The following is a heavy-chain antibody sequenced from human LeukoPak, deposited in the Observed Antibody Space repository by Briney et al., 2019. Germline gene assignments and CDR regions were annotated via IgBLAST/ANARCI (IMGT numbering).Heavy chain of an antibody. CDR3: ARDRWELLSNSYHYCGLDV. CDR2: ISYDGNNQ. J-gene: IGHJ6*02. CDR1: GFTFRSYA. V-gene: IGHV3-30*04. Sequence: PGGSLRLSCAASGFTFRSYAMHWVRQAPGTGLEWVSFISYDGNNQYYADSVKGRFTISRVNSKNSLYLQMNSLRAEDTAVYYCARDRWELLSNSYHYCGLDVWGQGTTVTVSS. D-gene: IGHD2-15*01.